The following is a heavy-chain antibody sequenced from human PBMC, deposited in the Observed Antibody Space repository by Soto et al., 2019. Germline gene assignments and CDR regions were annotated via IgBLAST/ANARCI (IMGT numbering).Heavy chain of an antibody. CDR1: GYSFTIYW. CDR2: IHPGDSDT. CDR3: ARXYYYDSSGSSYYYGMDV. D-gene: IGHD3-22*01. Sequence: GESMKISCKGSGYSFTIYWIGWVRQMPGKGLEWMGIIHPGDSDTRYSPSFQGQVTISADKSISTAYLQWSSLKASDTAMYYCARXYYYDSSGSSYYYGMDVWGPGTTVTVSS. J-gene: IGHJ6*02. V-gene: IGHV5-51*01.